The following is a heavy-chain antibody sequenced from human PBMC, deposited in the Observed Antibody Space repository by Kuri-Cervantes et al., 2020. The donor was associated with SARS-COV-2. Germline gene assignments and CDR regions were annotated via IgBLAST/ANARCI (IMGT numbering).Heavy chain of an antibody. Sequence: GGSLRLSCAASGFTFSSYSMNWVRQAPGKGLEWVSSISSSSSYIYYADSVKGRFTISRDNAKNSLYLQMNSLRAEDTAAYYCARDRRIQLWLYGSWYFDLWGRGTLVTVSS. CDR2: ISSSSSYI. V-gene: IGHV3-21*01. CDR1: GFTFSSYS. D-gene: IGHD5-18*01. J-gene: IGHJ2*01. CDR3: ARDRRIQLWLYGSWYFDL.